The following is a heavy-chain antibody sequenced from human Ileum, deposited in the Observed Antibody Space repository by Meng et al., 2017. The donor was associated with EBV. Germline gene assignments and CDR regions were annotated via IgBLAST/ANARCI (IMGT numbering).Heavy chain of an antibody. CDR2: IYYSGST. CDR3: ARNVPGTSAYYD. J-gene: IGHJ4*02. V-gene: IGHV4-28*01. D-gene: IGHD3-22*01. CDR1: GYSISSTYW. Sequence: AQLGESVPGPVKPSDTLSLTSAVSGYSISSTYWWGWIRQPPGKGLEWIGYIYYSGSTSYNPSLMGRVTMSVDTSKNQFSLNLNSVTAVDTAVYYCARNVPGTSAYYDWGQGTLVTVSS.